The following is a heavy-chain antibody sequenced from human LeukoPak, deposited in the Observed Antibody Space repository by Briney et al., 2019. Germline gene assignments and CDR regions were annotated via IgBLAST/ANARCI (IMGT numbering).Heavy chain of an antibody. CDR1: GYTFTSYA. J-gene: IGHJ4*02. Sequence: GASVKVSCKASGYTFTSYAMNWVRQAPGQGLEWMGWINTNTGNPTYAQGFTGRFVFSLDTSVSTAYLQISGLNPDDTAVYYCARKKVEPDRYFDHWGQGTLVTVSS. CDR3: ARKKVEPDRYFDH. D-gene: IGHD1-14*01. CDR2: INTNTGNP. V-gene: IGHV7-4-1*02.